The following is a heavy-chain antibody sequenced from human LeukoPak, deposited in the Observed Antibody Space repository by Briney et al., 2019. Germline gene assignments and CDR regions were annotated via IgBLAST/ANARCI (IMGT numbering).Heavy chain of an antibody. Sequence: GASVKVSCKASGYTFTSYGISWVRQAPGQGLEWMGWISAYNGNTNYAQKLQGRVTMTTDTSTSTAYMELRSLRSDDTAVYYRARVFRTPLNNWFDPWGQGTLVTVSS. V-gene: IGHV1-18*01. CDR1: GYTFTSYG. D-gene: IGHD4-23*01. J-gene: IGHJ5*02. CDR3: ARVFRTPLNNWFDP. CDR2: ISAYNGNT.